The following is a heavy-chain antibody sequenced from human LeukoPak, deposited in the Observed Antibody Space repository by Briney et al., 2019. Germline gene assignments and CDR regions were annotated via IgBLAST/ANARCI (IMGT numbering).Heavy chain of an antibody. D-gene: IGHD4-11*01. CDR1: GGSISSHY. V-gene: IGHV4-59*11. CDR2: IDYIGSA. CDR3: ARYSSEEPYHFDY. Sequence: SETLSLTCTVSGGSISSHYWSWIRQPPGKGLEWIGYIDYIGSANYNPSLKSRVTISRDTSKNQFSLKLSSVTAADTAVYYCARYSSEEPYHFDYWGQGTLVTVSS. J-gene: IGHJ4*02.